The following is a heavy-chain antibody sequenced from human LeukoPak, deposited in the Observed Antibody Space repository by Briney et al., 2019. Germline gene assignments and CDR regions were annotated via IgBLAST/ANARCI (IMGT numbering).Heavy chain of an antibody. CDR2: ISGSGGST. CDR3: ARGDFIVVVPAAISYDY. J-gene: IGHJ4*02. V-gene: IGHV3-23*01. Sequence: GGSLRLSCAASGFTFSSYAMSWVRQAPGKGLEWVSAISGSGGSTYYADSVKGRFTISRDNSKNTLYLQMNSLRAEDTAVYYCARGDFIVVVPAAISYDYWGQGTLSPSPQ. CDR1: GFTFSSYA. D-gene: IGHD2-2*02.